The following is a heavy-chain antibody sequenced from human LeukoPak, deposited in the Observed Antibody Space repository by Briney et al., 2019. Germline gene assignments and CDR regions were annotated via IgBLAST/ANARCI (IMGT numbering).Heavy chain of an antibody. CDR1: GFTFSSYW. V-gene: IGHV3-7*01. Sequence: GGSLRLSCAASGFTFSSYWMSWVRQAPGKGLEWVANIKQDGSDKHYMDSVKGRFTISRDNAESSLYLQMNSLRAEDTAVYYCARDYTYCSGGTCYDRFDYWGQGTLVTVSS. CDR3: ARDYTYCSGGTCYDRFDY. CDR2: IKQDGSDK. J-gene: IGHJ4*02. D-gene: IGHD2-15*01.